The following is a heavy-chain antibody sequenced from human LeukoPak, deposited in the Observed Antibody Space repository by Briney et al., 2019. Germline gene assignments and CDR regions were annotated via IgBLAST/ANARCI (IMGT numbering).Heavy chain of an antibody. D-gene: IGHD2-2*01. CDR2: INHSGST. J-gene: IGHJ6*03. V-gene: IGHV4-34*01. CDR3: ARESLSYYYYYYYMDV. Sequence: SETLSLTCAVYGGSFSGYYWSWIRQPPGKGLEWIGEINHSGSTNYNPSLKSRVTISVDTSKNQFSLRLSSVTAADTAVYYCARESLSYYYYYYYMDVWGKGTTVTVSS. CDR1: GGSFSGYY.